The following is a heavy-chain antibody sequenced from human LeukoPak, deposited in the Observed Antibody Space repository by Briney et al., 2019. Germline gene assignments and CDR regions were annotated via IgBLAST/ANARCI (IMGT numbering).Heavy chain of an antibody. V-gene: IGHV3-48*03. CDR2: ISSSGSTI. D-gene: IGHD5-18*01. J-gene: IGHJ6*03. CDR1: GFTFSSYE. Sequence: PGGSLRLSCAASGFTFSSYEMNWVRQAPGKGLEWVSYISSSGSTIYYADSVKGRFTISRDNAKNSLYLQMNSLRAEDMALYYCAKGSGYGYYYYYMDVWGKGTTVTVSS. CDR3: AKGSGYGYYYYYMDV.